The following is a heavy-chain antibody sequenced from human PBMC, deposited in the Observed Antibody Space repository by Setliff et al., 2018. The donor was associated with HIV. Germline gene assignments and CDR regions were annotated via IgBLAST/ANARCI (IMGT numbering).Heavy chain of an antibody. D-gene: IGHD3-16*01. CDR1: GFTFSSHG. CDR3: AKDLGLREGSSPFDN. Sequence: GGSLRLSCEASGFTFSSHGMHWLRQAPGKGLEWVTFIRYDGSDIHYADSVKGRFTISRDNSKNTLYLQMNSLRVEDAAVYYCAKDLGLREGSSPFDNWGQRTLVTVS. V-gene: IGHV3-30*02. J-gene: IGHJ4*02. CDR2: IRYDGSDI.